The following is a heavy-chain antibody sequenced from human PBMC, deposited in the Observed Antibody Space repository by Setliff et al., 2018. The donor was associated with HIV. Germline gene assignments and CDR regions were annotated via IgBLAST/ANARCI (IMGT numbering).Heavy chain of an antibody. D-gene: IGHD1-26*01. Sequence: GESLKISCTASGYSFDSYWIGWVRQVPGKGLEWLGIVYPLDSDTKYSPPLRGPFTISADRSTNTAFLQWSSLRASDSAIYYCARHRVGVTPSSEYYFDFWGQGTQVTVSS. CDR1: GYSFDSYW. J-gene: IGHJ4*02. V-gene: IGHV5-51*01. CDR2: VYPLDSDT. CDR3: ARHRVGVTPSSEYYFDF.